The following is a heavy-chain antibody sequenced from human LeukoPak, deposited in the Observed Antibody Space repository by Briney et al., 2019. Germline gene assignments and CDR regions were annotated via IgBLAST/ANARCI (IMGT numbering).Heavy chain of an antibody. D-gene: IGHD6-13*01. CDR2: FSATDGSA. Sequence: GGSLRLSCAASGFTVSSYGMTWVRQAPGKGLEWVSAFSATDGSAQYAESVRGRFTISKDNSKNSLYLQMNSLRDEDTAVYFCAKARIAAAGTGAFDVWGQGTMVTVSS. J-gene: IGHJ3*01. V-gene: IGHV3-23*01. CDR3: AKARIAAAGTGAFDV. CDR1: GFTVSSYG.